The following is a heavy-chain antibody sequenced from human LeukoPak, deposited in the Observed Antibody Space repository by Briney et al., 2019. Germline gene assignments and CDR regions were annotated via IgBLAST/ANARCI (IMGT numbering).Heavy chain of an antibody. CDR3: AKDQRSGGFGVARAFDY. CDR1: GFTFNIYS. J-gene: IGHJ4*02. V-gene: IGHV3-48*01. Sequence: GGSLRLSCAASGFTFNIYSMNWVRQAPGKGLEWVSYISSASKTMYYADSVKSRFTISRDNSKNTLYLQMNSLRAEDTAVYYCAKDQRSGGFGVARAFDYWGQGTLVTVSS. CDR2: ISSASKTM. D-gene: IGHD3-3*01.